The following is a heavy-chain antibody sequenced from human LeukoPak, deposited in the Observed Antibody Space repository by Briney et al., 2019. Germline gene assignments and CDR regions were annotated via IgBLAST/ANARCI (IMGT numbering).Heavy chain of an antibody. CDR1: GYTFTNYG. J-gene: IGHJ4*02. V-gene: IGHV1-18*01. CDR3: ARAGYYYDSSGFFY. D-gene: IGHD3-22*01. CDR2: ISPNDGET. Sequence: VASVKVSCKASGYTFTNYGITWVRQAPGQGLEWMGWISPNDGETTYSQKLQGRVTMTTDTSTSTAYMELRSLRSDDTAVYYCARAGYYYDSSGFFYWGQGTLVTVSS.